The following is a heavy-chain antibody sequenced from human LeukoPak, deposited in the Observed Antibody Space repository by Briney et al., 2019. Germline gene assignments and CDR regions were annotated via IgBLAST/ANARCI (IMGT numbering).Heavy chain of an antibody. CDR2: ISWDGGNT. Sequence: GGSLRLSCAASGFIFDDYAMHWVRQAPGKGLQWVSLISWDGGNTYYADSVKGRFTTSRDNSKNSLYLQMNSLRAEDTAVYYCAELGITMIGGVWGKGTTVTISS. CDR3: AELGITMIGGV. V-gene: IGHV3-43D*03. D-gene: IGHD3-10*02. J-gene: IGHJ6*04. CDR1: GFIFDDYA.